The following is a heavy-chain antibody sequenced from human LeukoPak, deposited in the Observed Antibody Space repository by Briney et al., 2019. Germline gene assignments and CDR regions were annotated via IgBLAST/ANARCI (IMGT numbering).Heavy chain of an antibody. CDR1: GFTFSTYG. D-gene: IGHD5-12*01. V-gene: IGHV3-33*06. Sequence: GRSLRLSCAASGFTFSTYGMHWVRQAPGKGLEWVAVIWYDGSIKNYADSVKGRFTISRDNSKNTLYLQMNSLRVEDTAVYYCAKGYSFGPHYLDYWGQGPVLTVSS. CDR3: AKGYSFGPHYLDY. J-gene: IGHJ4*02. CDR2: IWYDGSIK.